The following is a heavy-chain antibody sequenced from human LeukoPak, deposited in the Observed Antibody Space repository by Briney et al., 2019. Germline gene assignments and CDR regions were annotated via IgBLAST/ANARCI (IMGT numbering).Heavy chain of an antibody. CDR3: AKDLLVDRGGDY. CDR2: IRYDGSNK. Sequence: GGSLRLSCAASGFTFSSYGMHWVRQAPGKGLEWVAFIRYDGSNKYYADSVKGRFTISRDNSKNTLYLQMNSLRAEDTAVYYCAKDLLVDRGGDYWGQGTLVTVSS. J-gene: IGHJ4*02. V-gene: IGHV3-30*02. D-gene: IGHD3-3*01. CDR1: GFTFSSYG.